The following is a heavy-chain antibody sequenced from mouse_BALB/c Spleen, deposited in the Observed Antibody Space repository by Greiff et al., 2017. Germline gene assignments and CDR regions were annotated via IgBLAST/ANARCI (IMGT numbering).Heavy chain of an antibody. J-gene: IGHJ2*01. CDR2: ISYSGST. Sequence: EVHLVESGPSLVKPSQTLSLTCSVTGDSITSGYWNWIRKFPGNKLEYMGYISYSGSTYYNPSLKSRISITRDTSKNQYYLQLNSVTTEDTATYYCARSRLGLLRYFDYWGQGTTLTVSS. D-gene: IGHD1-1*01. CDR3: ARSRLGLLRYFDY. CDR1: GDSITSGY. V-gene: IGHV3-8*02.